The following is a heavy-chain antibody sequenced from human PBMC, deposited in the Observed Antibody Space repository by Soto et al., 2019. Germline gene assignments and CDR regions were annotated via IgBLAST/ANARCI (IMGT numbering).Heavy chain of an antibody. CDR3: ARRGSSEPYYCYYYMDV. CDR2: IYYSGST. Sequence: SETLSLTCTVSGGSISSYYWSWIRQPPGKGLEWIGYIYYSGSTNYNPSLKSRVTISVDTSKNQFSLKLSSVTAADTAVYYCARRGSSEPYYCYYYMDVWGKGTTVTVSS. D-gene: IGHD6-6*01. CDR1: GGSISSYY. J-gene: IGHJ6*03. V-gene: IGHV4-59*08.